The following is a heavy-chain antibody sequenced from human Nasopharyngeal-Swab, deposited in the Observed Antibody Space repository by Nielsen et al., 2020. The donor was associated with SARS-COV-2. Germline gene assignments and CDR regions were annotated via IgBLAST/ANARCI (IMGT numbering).Heavy chain of an antibody. Sequence: GSSLQISCAASGFTFSSYAMHWVRQAPGKGLEWVAVISYDGSNKYYADSVKVRFTISRDNSKNTLYLQMNSLRAEDTAVYYCARDMGANFDPWGQGTLVTVSS. V-gene: IGHV3-30*04. CDR3: ARDMGANFDP. CDR2: ISYDGSNK. CDR1: GFTFSSYA. D-gene: IGHD1-26*01. J-gene: IGHJ5*02.